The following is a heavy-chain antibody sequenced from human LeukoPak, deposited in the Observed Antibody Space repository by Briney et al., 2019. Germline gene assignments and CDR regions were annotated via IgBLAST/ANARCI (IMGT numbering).Heavy chain of an antibody. CDR2: IGNDGSNK. J-gene: IGHJ4*02. V-gene: IGHV3-30*02. D-gene: IGHD2-15*01. CDR3: AAHQGYCSGGGCGPY. CDR1: GFTFSTFG. Sequence: PGGSLRLSCAASGFTFSTFGMHWVRQAPGKGLEWLAFIGNDGSNKYYVDSVKGRFTISRDNSKNTLYLQMSTLRAEDTAVYHCAAHQGYCSGGGCGPYWGQGTQVTVSS.